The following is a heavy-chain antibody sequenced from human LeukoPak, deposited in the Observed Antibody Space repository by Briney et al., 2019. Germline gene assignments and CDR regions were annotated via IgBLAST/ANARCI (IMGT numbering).Heavy chain of an antibody. D-gene: IGHD3-22*01. CDR1: GGTFNNHA. J-gene: IGHJ3*02. CDR3: ARLLTLMYYDDPSDDDDQGSFEI. Sequence: SVKVSCTASGGTFNNHAISWVRQAPGQGLEWMGGIIPIFDTPSYGQNFQGRVTITADESTSTVYMDLNSLRYEDTAVYFCARLLTLMYYDDPSDDDDQGSFEIWGQGTRVTVSS. V-gene: IGHV1-69*01. CDR2: IIPIFDTP.